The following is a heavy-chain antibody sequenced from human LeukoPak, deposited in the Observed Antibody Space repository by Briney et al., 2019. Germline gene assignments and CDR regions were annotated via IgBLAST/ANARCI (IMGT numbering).Heavy chain of an antibody. CDR2: ISYDGSNK. CDR3: AGRRAVRGVIIIDY. D-gene: IGHD3-10*01. Sequence: GGSLRLSCAASGFTFSSYGMHWVRQAPGKGLEWVAVISYDGSNKYYADSVKGRFTISRDNSKNTLYLQMNSLRAEDTAVYYCAGRRAVRGVIIIDYWGQGTLVTVSS. CDR1: GFTFSSYG. J-gene: IGHJ4*02. V-gene: IGHV3-30*03.